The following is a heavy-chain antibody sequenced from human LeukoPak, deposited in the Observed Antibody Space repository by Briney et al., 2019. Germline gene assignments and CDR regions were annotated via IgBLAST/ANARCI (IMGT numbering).Heavy chain of an antibody. CDR3: AKTRDYYYDSSGYYDY. J-gene: IGHJ4*02. CDR2: IIPILGIA. D-gene: IGHD3-22*01. CDR1: GGTYSSYA. V-gene: IGHV1-69*04. Sequence: ASVKVSCKASGGTYSSYAISWVRQAPGQGLEWMGRIIPILGIANYAQKFQGRVTITADKSTSTAYMELSSLGSEDTAVYYCAKTRDYYYDSSGYYDYWGQGTLVTVSS.